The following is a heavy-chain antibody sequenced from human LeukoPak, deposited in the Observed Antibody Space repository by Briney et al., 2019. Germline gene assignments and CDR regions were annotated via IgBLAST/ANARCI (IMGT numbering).Heavy chain of an antibody. V-gene: IGHV3-74*01. CDR3: ATNPVMIAFGGVIVKMGYFDY. Sequence: PGGSLRLSCAASGFTFSQNWLHWVRQAPGKGLVWVSRISPDDKSTSYADSVKGRFTISRDNSKNTLYLQMNSLRVDDTAVYYCATNPVMIAFGGVIVKMGYFDYWGRGTLVTVSS. CDR2: ISPDDKST. D-gene: IGHD3-16*02. J-gene: IGHJ4*02. CDR1: GFTFSQNW.